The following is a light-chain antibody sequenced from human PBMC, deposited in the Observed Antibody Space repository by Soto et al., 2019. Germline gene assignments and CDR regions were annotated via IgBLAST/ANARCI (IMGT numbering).Light chain of an antibody. V-gene: IGKV1-5*03. J-gene: IGKJ1*01. CDR1: QTISSW. CDR2: KAS. Sequence: DIQMTQSPSTLSGSVGDRVTITCRASQTISSWLAWYQQKPGKAPKLLIYKASTLKSGVPSRFSGSGSGTEFTLTISSLQPEDFATYYWLQHNSYPWTFGQGTKVDI. CDR3: LQHNSYPWT.